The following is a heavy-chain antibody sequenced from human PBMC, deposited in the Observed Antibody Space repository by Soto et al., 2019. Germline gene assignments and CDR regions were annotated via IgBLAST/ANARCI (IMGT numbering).Heavy chain of an antibody. CDR2: IYHSGST. J-gene: IGHJ6*02. CDR1: GGSISSGGYS. V-gene: IGHV4-30-2*01. Sequence: SETLSLTCAVSGGSISSGGYSWSWIRQPPGKGLEWIGYIYHSGSTYYNPSLKSRVTISVDRSKNQFSLKLSSVTAADTAVYYCARDRVVRGVIGGMDYYYGMDVWGQGTTVTVSS. CDR3: ARDRVVRGVIGGMDYYYGMDV. D-gene: IGHD3-10*01.